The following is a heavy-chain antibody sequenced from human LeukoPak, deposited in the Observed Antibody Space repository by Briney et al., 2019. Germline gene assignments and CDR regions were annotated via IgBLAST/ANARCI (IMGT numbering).Heavy chain of an antibody. Sequence: GGFLRLSCAASGFTFSSYAMHWVRQAPGKGLEWVAVISYAGSNKYYADSVKGRFTISRDNSKNTLYLQMNSLRAEDTAVYYCARLINFHDTSGYPPYLAYWGQGTLVTVSS. J-gene: IGHJ4*02. CDR2: ISYAGSNK. CDR3: ARLINFHDTSGYPPYLAY. V-gene: IGHV3-30-3*01. D-gene: IGHD3-22*01. CDR1: GFTFSSYA.